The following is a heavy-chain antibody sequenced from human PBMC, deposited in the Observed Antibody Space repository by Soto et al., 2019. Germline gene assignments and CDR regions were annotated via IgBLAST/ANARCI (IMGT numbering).Heavy chain of an antibody. V-gene: IGHV3-74*01. D-gene: IGHD2-2*03. CDR3: VRGHLDIAVVPTAMVY. Sequence: EVQLVESGGGLVQPGGSLRVSCVASGFSISSYWMHWVRQAPGKGLMWVSRVNNDGSDVNYADSVKGRVTISRHNARNTLYRQMESLRAEHTAVYYCVRGHLDIAVVPTAMVYWGQGTLVTVSS. J-gene: IGHJ4*02. CDR2: VNNDGSDV. CDR1: GFSISSYW.